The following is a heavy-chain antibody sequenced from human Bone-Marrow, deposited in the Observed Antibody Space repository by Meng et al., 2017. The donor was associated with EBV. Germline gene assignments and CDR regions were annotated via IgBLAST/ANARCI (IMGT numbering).Heavy chain of an antibody. Sequence: EVQLVESGGGLVQPGGSLRLSCAASGFTFSSYDMHWVRQATGKGLEWVSAIGTAGDTYYPGSVKGRFTISRENAKNSLYLQMNSLRAGDTAVYYCARGRSGWYDRGLDYWGQGTLVTVSS. CDR2: IGTAGDT. CDR1: GFTFSSYD. V-gene: IGHV3-13*01. D-gene: IGHD6-19*01. J-gene: IGHJ4*02. CDR3: ARGRSGWYDRGLDY.